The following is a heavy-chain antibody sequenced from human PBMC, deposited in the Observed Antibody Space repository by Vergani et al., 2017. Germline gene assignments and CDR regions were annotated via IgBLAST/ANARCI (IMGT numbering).Heavy chain of an antibody. D-gene: IGHD5-18*01. CDR3: ARRGYSYDYFDY. CDR1: GFTFSSYG. Sequence: VQLVESGGGLVQPGGSLRLSCAASGFTFSSYGMHWVRQAPGKGLEWVAVIWYDGSNKYYADSVKGRFTISRDNSKNTLYLQMNSLRAEDTAVYYCARRGYSYDYFDYWGQGTLVTVSS. J-gene: IGHJ4*02. V-gene: IGHV3-33*08. CDR2: IWYDGSNK.